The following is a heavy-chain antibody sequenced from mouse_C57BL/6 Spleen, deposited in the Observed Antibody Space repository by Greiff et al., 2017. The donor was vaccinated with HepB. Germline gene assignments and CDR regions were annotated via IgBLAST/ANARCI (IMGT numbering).Heavy chain of an antibody. V-gene: IGHV1-80*01. Sequence: VQLQQSGAELVKPGASVKISCKASGYAFSSYWMNWVKQRPGKGLEWIGQIYPGDGDTNYNGKFKGKATLTADKSSSTAYMQIGSLTSEDSGVDFGARRAYYSNYGYLDYWGQGTTLTVSS. CDR2: IYPGDGDT. J-gene: IGHJ2*01. D-gene: IGHD2-5*01. CDR1: GYAFSSYW. CDR3: ARRAYYSNYGYLDY.